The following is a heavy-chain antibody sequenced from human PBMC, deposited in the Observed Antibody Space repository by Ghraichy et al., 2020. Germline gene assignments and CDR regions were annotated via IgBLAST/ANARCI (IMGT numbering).Heavy chain of an antibody. J-gene: IGHJ4*02. D-gene: IGHD6-19*01. CDR2: ISGSGIST. CDR1: GFTFSNYA. Sequence: GGSLRLSCAASGFTFSNYAMSWVRQAPGKGLECVSSISGSGISTYYADSVKGWFTISRDNSKNTLNLQMNSLRSEDTAVYYCAKVHSSGWYQVKSGPFDYWGQGILATVSS. CDR3: AKVHSSGWYQVKSGPFDY. V-gene: IGHV3-23*01.